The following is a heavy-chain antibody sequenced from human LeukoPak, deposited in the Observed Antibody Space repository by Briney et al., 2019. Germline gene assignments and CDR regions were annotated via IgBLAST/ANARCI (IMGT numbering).Heavy chain of an antibody. J-gene: IGHJ6*03. CDR1: GFTVSSNY. V-gene: IGHV3-53*01. CDR3: ARDTGMYYDFWGGYYPYYYYYMDV. Sequence: GGSLRLSCAASGFTVSSNYMSWVRQAPGKGLEWVSVIYSGGSTYYADSVKGRFTTSRDNSKNTLYLQMNSLRAEDTAVYYCARDTGMYYDFWGGYYPYYYYYMDVWGKGTTVTVSS. CDR2: IYSGGST. D-gene: IGHD3-3*01.